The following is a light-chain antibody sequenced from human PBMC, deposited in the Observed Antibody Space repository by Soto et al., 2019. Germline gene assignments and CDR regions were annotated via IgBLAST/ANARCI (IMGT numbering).Light chain of an antibody. CDR3: MQALQAPWT. Sequence: DLVMTQSPPSLPVTPGEPASISCRSSQSLLQSDGYNYLDWYLQKPGQSPQLLIYLGSNRASGVPDRFSGSGSGTDFTLKISRVEAEDVGVYYCMQALQAPWTFGQGTKVEIK. V-gene: IGKV2-28*01. CDR2: LGS. CDR1: QSLLQSDGYNY. J-gene: IGKJ1*01.